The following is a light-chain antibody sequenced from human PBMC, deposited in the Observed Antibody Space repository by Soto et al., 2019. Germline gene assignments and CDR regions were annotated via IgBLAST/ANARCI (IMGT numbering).Light chain of an antibody. CDR3: SSYTSNSFYV. J-gene: IGLJ1*01. V-gene: IGLV2-14*01. CDR1: SSDISADNY. Sequence: QSVLTQPASVSGSPGQSITISCTRTSSDISADNYLSWYQQHPGKAPKLIIYEVADRPSGLSNRFSGSKSGNTASLTISRLQPEGEADYYCSSYTSNSFYVFGTGTKV. CDR2: EVA.